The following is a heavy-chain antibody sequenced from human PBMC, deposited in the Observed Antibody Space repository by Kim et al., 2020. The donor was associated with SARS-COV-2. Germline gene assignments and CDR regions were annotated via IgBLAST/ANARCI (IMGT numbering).Heavy chain of an antibody. D-gene: IGHD6-19*01. J-gene: IGHJ4*02. V-gene: IGHV3-30-3*01. CDR1: GFTFSSYA. CDR3: ASHSRRRGSGWTGFDY. CDR2: ISYDGSNK. Sequence: GGSLRLSCAASGFTFSSYAMHWVRQAPGKGLEWVAVISYDGSNKYYADSVKGRFTISRDNSKNTLYLQMNSLRAEDTAVYYCASHSRRRGSGWTGFDYWGQGTLVTVSS.